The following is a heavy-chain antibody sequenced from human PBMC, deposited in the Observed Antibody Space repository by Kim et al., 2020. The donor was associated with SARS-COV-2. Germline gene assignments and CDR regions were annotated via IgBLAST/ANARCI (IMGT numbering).Heavy chain of an antibody. CDR2: INHSGST. J-gene: IGHJ4*02. CDR1: GGSFSGYY. D-gene: IGHD3-10*01. V-gene: IGHV4-34*01. Sequence: SETLSLTCAVYGGSFSGYYWSWIRQPPGKGLEWIGEINHSGSTNYNPSLKSRVTISVDTSKNQFSLKLSSVTAADTAVYYCARGWNKQYLDTYYYGSGLIKLYYFDYWGQGTLVTVSS. CDR3: ARGWNKQYLDTYYYGSGLIKLYYFDY.